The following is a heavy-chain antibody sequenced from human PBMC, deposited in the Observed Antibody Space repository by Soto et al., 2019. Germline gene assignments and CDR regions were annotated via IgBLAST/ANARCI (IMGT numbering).Heavy chain of an antibody. D-gene: IGHD6-13*01. CDR3: ARGGKISSWFDY. Sequence: QVQLVESGGGVVQPGRSLRLSCAASGFTFSSYAMHWVRQAPGKGLEWVAVISYDGSNKYYADSVKGRFTISRDNSKNPLYLQMNSLRAEDTAVYYCARGGKISSWFDYWGQGTLVTVSS. CDR1: GFTFSSYA. J-gene: IGHJ4*02. CDR2: ISYDGSNK. V-gene: IGHV3-30-3*01.